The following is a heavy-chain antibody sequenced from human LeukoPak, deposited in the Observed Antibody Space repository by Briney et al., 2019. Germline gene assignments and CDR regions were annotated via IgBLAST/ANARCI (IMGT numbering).Heavy chain of an antibody. D-gene: IGHD3-22*01. J-gene: IGHJ4*02. CDR3: ARATRTYYYDSSGYYYY. CDR2: INHSGST. V-gene: IGHV4-39*07. CDR1: GGSISSGGYY. Sequence: PSETLSLTCTVSGGSISSGGYYWSWIRQPPGKGLEWIGEINHSGSTNYNPSLKSRVTISVDTSKNQFSLKLSSATAADTAVYYCARATRTYYYDSSGYYYYWGQGTLVTVSS.